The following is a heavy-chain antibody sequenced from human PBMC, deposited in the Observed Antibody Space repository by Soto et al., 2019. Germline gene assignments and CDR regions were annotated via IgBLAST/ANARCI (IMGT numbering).Heavy chain of an antibody. V-gene: IGHV3-23*01. CDR1: GFTFSSYA. CDR3: AKDRGYYGSGTNNWFDH. CDR2: ISGSAGST. D-gene: IGHD3-10*01. J-gene: IGHJ5*02. Sequence: PXGSLLLSCAVSGFTFSSYAMSWVRQAPGKGLDWVSAISGSAGSTYYADSVKGRFTISRDNSKNTLYLQMNSLRAEDTAVYYCAKDRGYYGSGTNNWFDHWGQGTLVTVS.